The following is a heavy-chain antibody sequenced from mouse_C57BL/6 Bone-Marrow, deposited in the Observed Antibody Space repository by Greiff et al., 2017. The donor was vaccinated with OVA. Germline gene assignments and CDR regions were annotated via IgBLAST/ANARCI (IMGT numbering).Heavy chain of an antibody. CDR2: IYPGSGNT. CDR3: ARVAQATPAWFAY. CDR1: GYTFTDYY. V-gene: IGHV1-76*01. J-gene: IGHJ3*01. Sequence: QVQLQESGAELVRPGASVKLSCKASGYTFTDYYINWVKQRPGQGLEWIARIYPGSGNTYYNEKFKGKATLTAEKSSSTAYMQLSSLTSEDSAVYFCARVAQATPAWFAYGGHGTLVTVSA. D-gene: IGHD3-2*02.